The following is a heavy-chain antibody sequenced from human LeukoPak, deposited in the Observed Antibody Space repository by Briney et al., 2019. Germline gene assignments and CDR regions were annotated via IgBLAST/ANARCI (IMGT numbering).Heavy chain of an antibody. CDR2: INAGNGNT. D-gene: IGHD2-8*01. V-gene: IGHV1-3*01. Sequence: ASVKVSCKASVYTFTIYAMHWVRQAPGQRLEWMGWINAGNGNTKYSQKFQGRVTITRDTSASTAYMELSSLRSEDTAVYYCASSKEIVLRGIDYWGQGTLVTVSS. J-gene: IGHJ4*02. CDR1: VYTFTIYA. CDR3: ASSKEIVLRGIDY.